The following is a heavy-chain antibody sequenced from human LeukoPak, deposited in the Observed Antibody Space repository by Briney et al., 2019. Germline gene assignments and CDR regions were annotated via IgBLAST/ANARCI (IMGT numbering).Heavy chain of an antibody. V-gene: IGHV4-34*01. CDR1: GGSFSPYY. D-gene: IGHD2-21*02. CDR2: INHSGST. J-gene: IGHJ4*02. CDR3: ARGGFYCGGDCYVDY. Sequence: PSVTLSLTCAVYGGSFSPYYWSWIRQAPGQGLEWVVEINHSGSTNYNPSLKSRVTISVDTSKNQFSLRLSSVTAADTAVYYCARGGFYCGGDCYVDYWGQGTLVTVSS.